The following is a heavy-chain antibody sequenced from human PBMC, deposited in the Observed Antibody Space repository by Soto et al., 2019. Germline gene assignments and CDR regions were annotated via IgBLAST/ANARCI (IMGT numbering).Heavy chain of an antibody. Sequence: PSETLSLTCTLSGGSISSYYWSWIRQPPGKGLEWIGYIYYSGSTNYNPSLKSRVTISVDTSKNQFSLKLSSVTAADSAVYYCASGETENGSNFDDWGQGTLVTVSS. J-gene: IGHJ4*02. CDR2: IYYSGST. CDR3: ASGETENGSNFDD. V-gene: IGHV4-59*08. D-gene: IGHD2-2*03. CDR1: GGSISSYY.